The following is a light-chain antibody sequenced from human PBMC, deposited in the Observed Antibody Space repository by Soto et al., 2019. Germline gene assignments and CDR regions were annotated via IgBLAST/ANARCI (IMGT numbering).Light chain of an antibody. V-gene: IGKV3-20*01. CDR3: QQYNNWPT. CDR1: QSVSNNY. Sequence: EIVLTQSPGTLSLSPGERATLSCRASQSVSNNYLAWYQQKPGQAPRLLIYGASNRATGIPDRFSGSGSGTDFTLTISRLQSEDFAVYYCQQYNNWPTFGQGTRLEIK. J-gene: IGKJ5*01. CDR2: GAS.